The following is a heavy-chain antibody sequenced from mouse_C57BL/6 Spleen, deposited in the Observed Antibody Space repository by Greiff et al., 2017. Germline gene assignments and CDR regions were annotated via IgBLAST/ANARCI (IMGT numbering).Heavy chain of an antibody. CDR3: ARGDIYCFGY. CDR2: INPSSGYT. D-gene: IGHD1-3*01. J-gene: IGHJ2*01. CDR1: GYTFTSYT. Sequence: QVQLQQSGAELARPGASVKMSCKASGYTFTSYTMHWVKQRPGQGLEWIGYINPSSGYTKYNQKFKDKATLTADKSSSTAYMQLSSLTSEDAAVYYCARGDIYCFGYWGQGTTLTVSS. V-gene: IGHV1-4*01.